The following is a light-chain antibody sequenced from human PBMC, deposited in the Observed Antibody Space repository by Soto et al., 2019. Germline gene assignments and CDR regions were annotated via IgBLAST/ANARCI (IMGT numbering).Light chain of an antibody. Sequence: EIVMTQSPATLSMSPGERVTLSCRASQSVSSNLAWYQRKPGQAPRLLIYGASTRAPGIPARFSASGSGTEFTLTISSLQSEDFAVYFCQQYNNGPPDTFGQGTRLEIK. CDR3: QQYNNGPPDT. V-gene: IGKV3-15*01. CDR2: GAS. J-gene: IGKJ5*01. CDR1: QSVSSN.